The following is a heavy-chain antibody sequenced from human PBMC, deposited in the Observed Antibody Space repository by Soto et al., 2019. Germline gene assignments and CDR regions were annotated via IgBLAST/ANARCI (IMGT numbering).Heavy chain of an antibody. J-gene: IGHJ4*02. V-gene: IGHV3-23*01. CDR1: AFTFSTYA. D-gene: IGHD2-21*02. Sequence: EVQLLESGGDLVQPGGSLRLSCAASAFTFSTYAMTWVRQAPGKGLEWVSTVRGRGVSTYYADSVKGRFSISRDNSKNTLYLQMTSLRVEDSAFYYCAKDDCESGKDPFAHWGQGTLVTVSS. CDR2: VRGRGVST. CDR3: AKDDCESGKDPFAH.